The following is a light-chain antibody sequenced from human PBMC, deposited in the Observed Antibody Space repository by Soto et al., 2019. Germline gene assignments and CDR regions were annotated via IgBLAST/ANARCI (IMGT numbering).Light chain of an antibody. Sequence: IVMTQSPATLSVSPGERVTLSCRARQDIASNLAWYQQKPGQAPRLLIYGASTRATGIPDNFSGSESGTEFTLTISSLQSEDFAVYYCQQYNNWPLTFGGGTTVEIK. J-gene: IGKJ4*01. V-gene: IGKV3-15*01. CDR2: GAS. CDR1: QDIASN. CDR3: QQYNNWPLT.